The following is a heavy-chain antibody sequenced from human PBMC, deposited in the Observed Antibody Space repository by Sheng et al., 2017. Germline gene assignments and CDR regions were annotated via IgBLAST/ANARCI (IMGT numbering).Heavy chain of an antibody. CDR2: ITHSGTT. CDR1: GGSFGPYY. V-gene: IGHV4-34*01. CDR3: ARRPRSLIERLYYFDW. D-gene: IGHD3-22*01. J-gene: IGHJ4*02. Sequence: QVQLQQWGAGLLKPSDTLSLTCAVYGGSFGPYYWTWIRQSPGKGPEWIGEITHSGTTRYNPSLESRVTISVDPSKNQFSLRVTSVTAADTAVYYCARRPRSLIERLYYFDWWGQGTLVTVSS.